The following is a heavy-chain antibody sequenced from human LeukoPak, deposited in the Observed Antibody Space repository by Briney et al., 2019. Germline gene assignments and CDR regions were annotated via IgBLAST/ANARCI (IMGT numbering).Heavy chain of an antibody. CDR1: GGTFSRLA. J-gene: IGHJ4*02. V-gene: IGHV1-69*06. D-gene: IGHD6-19*01. CDR3: ASPTYYLADTGLHFDF. CDR2: IVPSCGTT. Sequence: HGASVKVSCKASGGTFSRLAISWVRQAPGLGLEWMGRIVPSCGTTNYAQYFQGRVTIAADKSTSTAYMELSSLKSEDTAIYFCASPTYYLADTGLHFDFWGQGTLVTVSS.